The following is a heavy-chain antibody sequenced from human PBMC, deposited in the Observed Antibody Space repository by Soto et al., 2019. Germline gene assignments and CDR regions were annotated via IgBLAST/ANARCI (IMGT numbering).Heavy chain of an antibody. V-gene: IGHV3-30*03. CDR2: ISDDGTKR. Sequence: QVQLVESGGGVVQPGRSLRLSCAASGFIFSNYAMHWVRQAPGKGLEWVAVISDDGTKRYYADSVKGRFTISKDISKSMLYLQMNSLRTEDTAVYYCHRQSVMDVWGQGITVIVFS. CDR1: GFIFSNYA. CDR3: HRQSVMDV. J-gene: IGHJ6*02.